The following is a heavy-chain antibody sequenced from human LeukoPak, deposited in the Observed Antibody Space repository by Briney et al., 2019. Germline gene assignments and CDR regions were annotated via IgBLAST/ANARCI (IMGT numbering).Heavy chain of an antibody. CDR2: IYYSGST. V-gene: IGHV4-30-4*01. D-gene: IGHD6-19*01. CDR3: ARVRSSGWYHPMDDY. Sequence: SKTLSLTCTVSGGSISSGDYYWSWIRQPPGKGLEWIGYIYYSGSTYYNPSLKSRVTISVDTSKNQFSLKLSSVTAADTAVYYCARVRSSGWYHPMDDYWGQGTLVTVSS. CDR1: GGSISSGDYY. J-gene: IGHJ4*02.